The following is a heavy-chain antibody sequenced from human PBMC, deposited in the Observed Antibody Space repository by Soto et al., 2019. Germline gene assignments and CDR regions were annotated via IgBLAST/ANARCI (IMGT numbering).Heavy chain of an antibody. CDR2: ISYDGSNK. J-gene: IGHJ4*02. CDR3: ARAYEGDYFDC. D-gene: IGHD3-16*01. V-gene: IGHV3-30*14. Sequence: QVQLVESGGGVVQPGRSLRLSCAASGFTFSSYAMHWVRQAPGKGREWVAVISYDGSNKYYADSVQGRFTIARDNPKNKLNTQRNSLGAEDTAVYYCARAYEGDYFDCWGQGRLVTVSS. CDR1: GFTFSSYA.